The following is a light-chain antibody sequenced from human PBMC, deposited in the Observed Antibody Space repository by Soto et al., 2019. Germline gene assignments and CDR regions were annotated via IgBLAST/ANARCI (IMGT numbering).Light chain of an antibody. V-gene: IGLV2-14*03. Sequence: QSALTQPASVSGSPGQSITISCTGTISDVSGYNFVSWYRQYPGKAPKLMIYDVSNRPSGVSNRFSGSKSGNTASLTISGLQAEDEADYYCSSYTSSNTYVFGAGTKLTVL. CDR1: ISDVSGYNF. J-gene: IGLJ1*01. CDR3: SSYTSSNTYV. CDR2: DVS.